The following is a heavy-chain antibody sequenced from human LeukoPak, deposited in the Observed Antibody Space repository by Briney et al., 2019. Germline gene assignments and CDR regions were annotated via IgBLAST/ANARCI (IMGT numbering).Heavy chain of an antibody. CDR1: GFTFSSYG. CDR3: ARYWPGQWFGDYYYMDV. V-gene: IGHV3-30*02. J-gene: IGHJ6*03. Sequence: GGSLRLSCAASGFTFSSYGMHWVRQAPGKGLEWVAFIRYDGSNKYYADSVKGRFTISRDNSKNTLYLQMNSLRSDDTAVYYCARYWPGQWFGDYYYMDVWGKGTTVTISS. D-gene: IGHD3-10*01. CDR2: IRYDGSNK.